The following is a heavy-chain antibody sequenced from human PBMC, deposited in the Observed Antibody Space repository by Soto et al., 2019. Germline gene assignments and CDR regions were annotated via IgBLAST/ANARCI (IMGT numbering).Heavy chain of an antibody. Sequence: EVQLVESGGGMVKPGGSLRLSCAASGFTFTRYSMNWVRQSPGKGLEWVSSISSTTNFIYYGDSMKGRFTISRDNAKNSLYLEMNSLRAEDTAVYYCARESEDLTANFDYWGQGTLVTVSS. CDR2: ISSTTNFI. V-gene: IGHV3-21*06. CDR1: GFTFTRYS. J-gene: IGHJ4*02. CDR3: ARESEDLTANFDY.